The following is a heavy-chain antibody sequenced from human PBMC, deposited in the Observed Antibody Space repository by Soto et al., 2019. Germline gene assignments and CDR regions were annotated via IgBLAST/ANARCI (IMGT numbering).Heavy chain of an antibody. D-gene: IGHD3-16*01. V-gene: IGHV1-8*01. Sequence: ASVKVSCKASGYTFTSYDISWVRQATGQGLEWMGWMNPNSGNTGYAQKFQGRVTMTRNTSISTAYMELSSLRSEDTAVYYCARVGRRRQNWFDPWGQGTLVTVSS. CDR2: MNPNSGNT. CDR1: GYTFTSYD. J-gene: IGHJ5*02. CDR3: ARVGRRRQNWFDP.